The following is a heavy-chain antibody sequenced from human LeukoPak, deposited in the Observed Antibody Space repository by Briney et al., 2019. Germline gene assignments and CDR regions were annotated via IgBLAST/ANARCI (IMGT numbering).Heavy chain of an antibody. CDR3: ARNEGQQLSRSWFDP. CDR1: GGSISNTNW. CDR2: ISLTGLT. D-gene: IGHD6-13*01. Sequence: SGTLSLTCGVSGGSISNTNWWSWVRQPPGQGLEWIGEISLTGLTHYNPSLESRVTVSLDKSKNQLSLNLTSVTAADTAVYYCARNEGQQLSRSWFDPWGQGTLVTVSS. J-gene: IGHJ5*02. V-gene: IGHV4-4*02.